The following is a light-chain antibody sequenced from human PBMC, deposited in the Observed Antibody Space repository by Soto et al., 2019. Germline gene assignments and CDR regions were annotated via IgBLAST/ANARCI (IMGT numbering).Light chain of an antibody. Sequence: EIVLTQSPATLSLSPGEGATLSCRASQSVSSSLAWYQQKPGQAPRLLIYDASNRATGIPARFSGSGSGTDFTLTISSLEPEDFEVYYCQQRSNWPLTFGGGTKVEIK. CDR2: DAS. V-gene: IGKV3-11*01. CDR3: QQRSNWPLT. CDR1: QSVSSS. J-gene: IGKJ4*01.